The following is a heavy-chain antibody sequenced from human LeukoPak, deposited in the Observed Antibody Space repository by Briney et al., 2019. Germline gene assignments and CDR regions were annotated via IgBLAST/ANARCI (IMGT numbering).Heavy chain of an antibody. Sequence: SETLSLTCTVSGGSISSYYWSWIRQPPGKGLEWIGYIYYSGSTNYNPSLKSRVTISVDTSKNQFSLKLSSVTAADTAVYYCARGYGSGNYSSFDAFDIWGQGTMVTVSS. J-gene: IGHJ3*02. D-gene: IGHD3-10*01. CDR2: IYYSGST. CDR1: GGSISSYY. V-gene: IGHV4-59*01. CDR3: ARGYGSGNYSSFDAFDI.